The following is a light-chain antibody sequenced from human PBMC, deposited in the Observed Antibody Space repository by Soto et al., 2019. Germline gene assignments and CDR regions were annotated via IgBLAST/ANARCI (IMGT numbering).Light chain of an antibody. V-gene: IGLV2-14*01. CDR3: SSYSSTNSLYV. CDR2: EVY. CDR1: TIDIGDYNY. J-gene: IGLJ1*01. Sequence: QSVLTQPASVSGSPGQSITIPCTGTTIDIGDYNYVSWYQQHPGKAPKLLIYEVYNRPAGISNRFSGSKAGSTASLTISGLQTGDEGDYYCSSYSSTNSLYVFGTGTKVTVL.